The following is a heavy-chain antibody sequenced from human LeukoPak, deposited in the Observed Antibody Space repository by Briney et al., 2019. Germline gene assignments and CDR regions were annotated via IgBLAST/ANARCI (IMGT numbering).Heavy chain of an antibody. V-gene: IGHV4-39*02. CDR1: GGSISSGSYY. J-gene: IGHJ5*02. D-gene: IGHD6-19*01. Sequence: SQTLSLTCTVSGGSISSGSYYWGWIRQPPGKGLEWIGNIYYSGSTYYNPSLKSRLTISVDTSKNHFSLRLSSVTATDTAVYYCARGRAGRLSASNWFDPWGHGTLVTVSS. CDR2: IYYSGST. CDR3: ARGRAGRLSASNWFDP.